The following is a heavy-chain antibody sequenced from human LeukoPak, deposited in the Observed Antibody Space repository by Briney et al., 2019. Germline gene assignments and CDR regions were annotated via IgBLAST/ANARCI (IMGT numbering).Heavy chain of an antibody. CDR2: ISGSGGST. J-gene: IGHJ6*03. CDR1: GFTFSSYA. Sequence: PGGSLRLSCAASGFTFSSYAMSWVRQAPGKGLEWVSAISGSGGSTYYADSVKGRFTISRDNSKNTLYLQMNSLRAEDTAAYYCAKGRVVPAAIDYYYYYYMDVWGKGTTVTVSS. V-gene: IGHV3-23*01. CDR3: AKGRVVPAAIDYYYYYYMDV. D-gene: IGHD2-2*02.